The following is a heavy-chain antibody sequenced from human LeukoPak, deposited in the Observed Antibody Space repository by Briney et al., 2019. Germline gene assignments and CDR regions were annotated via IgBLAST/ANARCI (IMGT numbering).Heavy chain of an antibody. CDR1: GYTFTSCG. Sequence: ASVKVSCKASGYTFTSCGISWVRQAPGQGLEWMGWISAYNGSTNYAQKLQGRVTMTTATSTSTAYMELRSLRSDDTAVYYCARVVTGTYAFDIWGQGTMVTVSS. D-gene: IGHD1-20*01. J-gene: IGHJ3*02. CDR2: ISAYNGST. V-gene: IGHV1-18*01. CDR3: ARVVTGTYAFDI.